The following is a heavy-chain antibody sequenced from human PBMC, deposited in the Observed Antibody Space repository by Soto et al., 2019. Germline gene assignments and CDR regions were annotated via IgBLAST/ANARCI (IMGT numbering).Heavy chain of an antibody. Sequence: QVQLQQWGAGLLKPSETLSLTCAVYGGSFSGYYWSWIRQPPGKGLEWIGEINHSGSTTYNPSLKSRVTIAVDTSKNQFSLKLSSVTAAGTAVYYCGRAAPRYSSGSCYSGRDYWGQGTLVTVSS. D-gene: IGHD2-15*01. V-gene: IGHV4-34*01. J-gene: IGHJ4*02. CDR1: GGSFSGYY. CDR2: INHSGST. CDR3: GRAAPRYSSGSCYSGRDY.